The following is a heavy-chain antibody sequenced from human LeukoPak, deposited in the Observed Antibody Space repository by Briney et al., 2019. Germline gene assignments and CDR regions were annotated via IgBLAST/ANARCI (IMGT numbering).Heavy chain of an antibody. Sequence: SETLSLTCAVYGGSFSGYYWSWIRQPPGKGLEWIGEINHSGSTNYNPSLKSRVTISVDTSKNQFSLKLSSVTAADTAVYYCAFITMVRGVIIIDYWGQGTLVTVSS. CDR3: AFITMVRGVIIIDY. CDR1: GGSFSGYY. V-gene: IGHV4-34*01. J-gene: IGHJ4*02. CDR2: INHSGST. D-gene: IGHD3-10*01.